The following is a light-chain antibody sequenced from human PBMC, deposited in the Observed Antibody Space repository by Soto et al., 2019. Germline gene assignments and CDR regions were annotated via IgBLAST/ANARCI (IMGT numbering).Light chain of an antibody. V-gene: IGKV3-20*01. CDR1: QSVRSSY. J-gene: IGKJ4*01. CDR3: QQYGSSLGVT. CDR2: GAS. Sequence: EIVLTQSPGTLSLSPGERATLSCRASQSVRSSYLAWYQQKPGQAPRLLIYGASSRATGIPDRFSGSGSGTDFTLTISRLEPEDFAVYYCQQYGSSLGVTFGGGTKVEIK.